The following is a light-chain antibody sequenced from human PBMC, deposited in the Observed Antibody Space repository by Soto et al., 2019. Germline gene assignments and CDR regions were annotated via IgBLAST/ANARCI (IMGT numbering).Light chain of an antibody. J-gene: IGKJ5*01. CDR3: QQSYNTPIT. CDR2: KAS. Sequence: DIQMTQSPSTLSASVGDRVTITCRASQTISSWLAWYQQKPGKAPKLLIYKASTLKSGVPSRFTGSGSGTHFTLTISGLEPADFATYFCQQSYNTPITFGQGTRLEIK. V-gene: IGKV1-5*03. CDR1: QTISSW.